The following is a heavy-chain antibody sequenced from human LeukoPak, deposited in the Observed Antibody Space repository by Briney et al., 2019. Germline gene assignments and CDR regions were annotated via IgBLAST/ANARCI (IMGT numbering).Heavy chain of an antibody. CDR2: ILYDGINK. D-gene: IGHD3-10*01. CDR1: GFTFSNYA. CDR3: ARAGSDSPPY. V-gene: IGHV3-30-3*01. Sequence: GRSLRLSCAASGFTFSNYAMHWVRQAPGKGLEWVAVILYDGINKYYADSVKGRFTISRDNSKNTLYLQMNSLRAGDTAVYYCARAGSDSPPYWGQGTLVTVSS. J-gene: IGHJ4*02.